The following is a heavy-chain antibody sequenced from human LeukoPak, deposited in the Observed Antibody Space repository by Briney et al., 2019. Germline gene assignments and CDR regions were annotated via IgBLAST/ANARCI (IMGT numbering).Heavy chain of an antibody. CDR1: GFTFSSYG. J-gene: IGHJ4*02. Sequence: GGSLRLSRAASGFTFSSYGLSWVRQAPGKGLEWVSAISDSGSDTYYADSVKGRFTISKDNSKNTLYLQMNSLRAEDTAVYYCAKRVPYSSSSVYFDSWGQGTLVTVSS. D-gene: IGHD6-6*01. V-gene: IGHV3-23*01. CDR2: ISDSGSDT. CDR3: AKRVPYSSSSVYFDS.